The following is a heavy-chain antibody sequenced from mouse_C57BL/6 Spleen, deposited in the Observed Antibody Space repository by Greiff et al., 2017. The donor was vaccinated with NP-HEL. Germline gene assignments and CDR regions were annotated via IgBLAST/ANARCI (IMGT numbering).Heavy chain of an antibody. CDR2: IDPSDSET. Sequence: VQLLQPGAELVRPGSSVKLSCKASGYTFTSYWMHWVKQRPIQGLECIGNIDPSDSETHYNQKFKDKATLTVDKSSSTAYMQRSSLTSEDSAVYYCARGYRGAYWGQGTLVTVSA. CDR1: GYTFTSYW. CDR3: ARGYRGAY. J-gene: IGHJ3*01. D-gene: IGHD2-14*01. V-gene: IGHV1-52*01.